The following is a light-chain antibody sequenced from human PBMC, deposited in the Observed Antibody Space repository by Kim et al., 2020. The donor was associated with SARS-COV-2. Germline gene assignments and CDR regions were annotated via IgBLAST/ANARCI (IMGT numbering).Light chain of an antibody. CDR1: GYDVGGYTY. J-gene: IGLJ3*02. V-gene: IGLV2-11*01. CDR2: DVS. CDR3: CSYAGSYIWV. Sequence: QSALTQPRSVSGSPGQSVTISCTGTGYDVGGYTYVSWYQQHPGKAPKLMIYDVSQRPSGVPHRFSGSKSGNTASLTISGLQDEDEADYYCCSYAGSYIWVFGGGTKLTVL.